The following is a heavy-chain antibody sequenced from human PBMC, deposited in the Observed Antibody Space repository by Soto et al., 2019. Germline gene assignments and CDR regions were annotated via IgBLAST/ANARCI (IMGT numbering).Heavy chain of an antibody. CDR1: GFTFSSYG. CDR3: AKCPLLWSGYYTDYYYGMDV. CDR2: ISYDGSNK. V-gene: IGHV3-30*18. D-gene: IGHD3-3*01. J-gene: IGHJ6*02. Sequence: SLRLSCAASGFTFSSYGMHWVRQAPGKGLEWVAVISYDGSNKYYADSVKGRFTISRDNSKNTLYLQMNSLRAEDTAVYYCAKCPLLWSGYYTDYYYGMDVWGQGTTVTVSS.